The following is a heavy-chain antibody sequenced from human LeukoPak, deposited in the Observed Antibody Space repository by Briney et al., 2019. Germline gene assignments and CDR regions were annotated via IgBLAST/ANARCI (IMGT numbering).Heavy chain of an antibody. Sequence: SGTLSLTCTVSGGSIRSGGYYWSWLRQSPGKGLEWIGYIHERGSTNHNPSLKSRVTMSVDTSRNQFSLQLTSVTAADTAVYFCAKSPRTVTTIFDYWGQGTLVTVSS. CDR1: GGSIRSGGYY. CDR3: AKSPRTVTTIFDY. D-gene: IGHD5-12*01. J-gene: IGHJ4*02. V-gene: IGHV4-61*08. CDR2: IHERGST.